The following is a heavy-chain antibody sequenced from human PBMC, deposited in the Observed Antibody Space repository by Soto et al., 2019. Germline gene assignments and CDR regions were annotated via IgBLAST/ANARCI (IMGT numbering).Heavy chain of an antibody. CDR1: GGFFRGYH. J-gene: IGHJ6*02. V-gene: IGHV4-34*01. Sequence: PSETLSVTCAVYGGFFRGYHWSCIRQPPGKGLEWIGEINHSGSTNYNPSLQSRVIISLEKSKNQFSLKLTSVTAADTAVYYCARGLSSSATFLHHYGMDVWAQGTRVTVSS. CDR2: INHSGST. D-gene: IGHD6-6*01. CDR3: ARGLSSSATFLHHYGMDV.